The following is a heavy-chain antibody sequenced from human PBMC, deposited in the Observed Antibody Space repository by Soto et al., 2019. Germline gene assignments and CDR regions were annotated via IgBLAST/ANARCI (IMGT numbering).Heavy chain of an antibody. CDR3: AKDPTVEMATMSWGFDY. J-gene: IGHJ4*02. V-gene: IGHV3-30*18. Sequence: QVQLVESGGGVVQPGRSLRLSCAASGFTFSSYGMHWVRQAAGKGLEWVAVISYDGSNKYYADSVKGRFTISRDNSKNTLYLQMNSLRAEDTAVYYCAKDPTVEMATMSWGFDYWGQGSLVTVSS. CDR1: GFTFSSYG. CDR2: ISYDGSNK. D-gene: IGHD5-12*01.